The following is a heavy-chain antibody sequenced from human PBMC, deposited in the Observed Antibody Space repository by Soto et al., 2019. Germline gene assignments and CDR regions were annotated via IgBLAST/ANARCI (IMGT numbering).Heavy chain of an antibody. CDR3: GSLLVFCNFDY. J-gene: IGHJ4*02. Sequence: SQTMSLTCIVSGGSISSTNYYWAWVRQPPGKGLEWIGNIYYDGNTYYHPSFRSRLTVSVDTSKNQLSLKLGSLTAADTAIDYCGSLLVFCNFDYWRQG. D-gene: IGHD3-3*01. CDR1: GGSISSTNYY. CDR2: IYYDGNT. V-gene: IGHV4-39*01.